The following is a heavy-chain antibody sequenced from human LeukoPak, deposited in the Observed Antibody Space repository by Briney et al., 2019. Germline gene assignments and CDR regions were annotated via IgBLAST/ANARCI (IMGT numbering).Heavy chain of an antibody. CDR2: ISYDGSNK. CDR1: GFTFSSYG. V-gene: IGHV3-30*03. J-gene: IGHJ4*02. D-gene: IGHD6-19*01. Sequence: GGSLRLSCAASGFTFSSYGMHWVRQAPGKGLEWVAVISYDGSNKYYADSVKGRFTISRDNSKNTLYLQMNSLRAEDTAVYYCARSSGWLSPFDYWGQGTLVTVSS. CDR3: ARSSGWLSPFDY.